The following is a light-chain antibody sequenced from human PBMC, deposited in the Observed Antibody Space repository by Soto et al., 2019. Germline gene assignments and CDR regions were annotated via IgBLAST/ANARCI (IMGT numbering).Light chain of an antibody. CDR1: QSVGRNY. CDR2: GAS. J-gene: IGKJ5*01. CDR3: QQYATSPIT. Sequence: ETVLTQSPGTLSLSPGERATLSCSASQSVGRNYLAWFQQKSGQAPRLVIYGASTRAAGIADRLSGSGSGTDFTLTISRLEPEDFAVYYCQQYATSPITFGQGTRLEIK. V-gene: IGKV3-20*01.